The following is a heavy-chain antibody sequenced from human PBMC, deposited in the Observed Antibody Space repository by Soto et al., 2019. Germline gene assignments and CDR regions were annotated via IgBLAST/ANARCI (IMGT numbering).Heavy chain of an antibody. CDR1: GYSFTSYW. CDR3: ARRQAAAGDNDLTCDY. CDR2: IDPSDSYT. V-gene: IGHV5-10-1*01. J-gene: IGHJ4*02. Sequence: EVQLVQSGAEVKKPGESLRISCKGSGYSFTSYWISWVRQMPGKGLEWMGRIDPSDSYTNYSPSFQDHVTISADKSISTADLQWSSLKASDTAMYYCARRQAAAGDNDLTCDYWGQGTLVTVSS. D-gene: IGHD6-13*01.